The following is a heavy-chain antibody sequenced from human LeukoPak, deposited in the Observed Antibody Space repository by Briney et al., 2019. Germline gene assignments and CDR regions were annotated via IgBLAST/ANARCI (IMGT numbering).Heavy chain of an antibody. Sequence: SETLSLTCTVSGGSISSGSYYWGWIRQPPGKGLEWIGSISYSGTTYYNPSLKGRVTISVDTSKNQFSLNLRSVTAADTAVYSCARHDDYGDFYSPFDHRGLGILVTVSS. CDR1: GGSISSGSYY. D-gene: IGHD4-17*01. J-gene: IGHJ4*02. CDR3: ARHDDYGDFYSPFDH. V-gene: IGHV4-39*01. CDR2: ISYSGTT.